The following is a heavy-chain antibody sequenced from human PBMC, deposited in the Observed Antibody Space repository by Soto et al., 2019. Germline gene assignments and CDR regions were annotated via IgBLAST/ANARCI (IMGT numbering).Heavy chain of an antibody. CDR2: ISAYNGNT. J-gene: IGHJ4*02. V-gene: IGHV1-18*01. CDR1: GYTFTSYG. CDR3: ARDLVDPLAAAAPGGFDY. Sequence: ASVKVSCKASGYTFTSYGISWVLQAPGQGLEWMGWISAYNGNTNYAQKLQGRVTMTTDTSTSTAYMELRSLRSDDTAVYYCARDLVDPLAAAAPGGFDYWGQGTLVTVSS. D-gene: IGHD6-13*01.